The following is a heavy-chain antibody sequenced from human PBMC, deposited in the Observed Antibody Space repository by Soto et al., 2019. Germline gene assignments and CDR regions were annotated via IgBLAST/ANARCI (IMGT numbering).Heavy chain of an antibody. D-gene: IGHD6-19*01. J-gene: IGHJ3*02. CDR2: ISWNSGSI. CDR3: AKDKRIAVAGTWTAFDI. Sequence: GGSLRLSCAASGFTFDDYAMHWVRQAPGKGLEWVSGISWNSGSIGYADSVKGRFTISRDNAKNSLYLQMNSLRAEDTALYYCAKDKRIAVAGTWTAFDIWGQGTMVTVSS. CDR1: GFTFDDYA. V-gene: IGHV3-9*01.